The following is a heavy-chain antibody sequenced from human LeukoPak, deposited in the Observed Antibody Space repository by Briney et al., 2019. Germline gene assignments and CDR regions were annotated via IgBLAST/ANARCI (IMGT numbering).Heavy chain of an antibody. J-gene: IGHJ4*02. CDR2: IYPRDGST. CDR3: ARDQEGFDY. V-gene: IGHV1-46*01. Sequence: ASVKVSCKASGYTFTSNYIHWVRQAPGQGLEWMGMIYPRDGSTSYAQKFQGRVTVTRDTSTSTVRMELSGLRSEDTAVYYCARDQEGFDYWGQGTLVTVSS. CDR1: GYTFTSNY.